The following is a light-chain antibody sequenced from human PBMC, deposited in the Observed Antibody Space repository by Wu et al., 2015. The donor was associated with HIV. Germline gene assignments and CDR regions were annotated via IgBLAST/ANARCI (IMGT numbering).Light chain of an antibody. V-gene: IGKV3-11*01. J-gene: IGKJ1*01. CDR1: QSVRNY. CDR3: QQRSNWPWT. Sequence: EIVLTQSPATLSLSPGERATLSCRASQSVRNYLAWFQQKPGQAPRLLIYDASNRATGIPARFSGSGSGTDFTLTISGLEPEDFALYYCQQRSNWPWTFGQGTKVEFK. CDR2: DAS.